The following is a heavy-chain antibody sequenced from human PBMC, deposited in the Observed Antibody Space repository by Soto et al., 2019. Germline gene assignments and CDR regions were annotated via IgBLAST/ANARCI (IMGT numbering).Heavy chain of an antibody. V-gene: IGHV4-39*01. J-gene: IGHJ4*02. CDR2: IYYSGST. CDR3: TRHPGHGLYYFDH. Sequence: QLQLQESGPGLVKPSETLSLTCTVSGGSISSSSYFWGWIRQPPGKGLEWIGSIYYSGSTYYNPSLKCRVTISGDTSKTQFSLKLSSVTPADPAVYYCTRHPGHGLYYFDHRGQGTQVTVSS. D-gene: IGHD2-8*01. CDR1: GGSISSSSYF.